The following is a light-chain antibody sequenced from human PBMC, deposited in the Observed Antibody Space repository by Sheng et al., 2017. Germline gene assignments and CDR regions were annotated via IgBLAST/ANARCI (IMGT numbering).Light chain of an antibody. CDR1: QSLVHSDGNTY. V-gene: IGKV2-30*02. Sequence: DVVMTQSPLSLPVTLGQPASISCRSSQSLVHSDGNTYVNWFHQRPGQSPRRLIYKISRWSSGVPDRFSGSGSGSDFTLKISRVEAEDVGVYYCMQGTHWPPTFGGGTKVEDQT. CDR2: KIS. J-gene: IGKJ4*01. CDR3: MQGTHWPPT.